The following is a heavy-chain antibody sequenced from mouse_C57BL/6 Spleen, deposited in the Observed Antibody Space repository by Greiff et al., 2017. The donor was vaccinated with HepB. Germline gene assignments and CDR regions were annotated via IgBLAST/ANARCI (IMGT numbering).Heavy chain of an antibody. V-gene: IGHV1-81*01. CDR3: ARLDTTVVKYFDD. Sequence: QVQLQQSGAELARPGASVKLSCKASGYTFTSYGISWVKQRTGQGLEWIGEIYPRSGNTYYNEKFKGKATLTADKSSSTAYMELRSLTSEASAVYFCARLDTTVVKYFDDWGTGTTVTVSS. CDR2: IYPRSGNT. D-gene: IGHD1-1*01. J-gene: IGHJ1*03. CDR1: GYTFTSYG.